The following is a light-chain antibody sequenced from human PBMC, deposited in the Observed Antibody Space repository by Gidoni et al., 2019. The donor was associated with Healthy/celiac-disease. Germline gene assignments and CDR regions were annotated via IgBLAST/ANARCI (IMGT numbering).Light chain of an antibody. CDR3: QSYDSSLIGSKV. CDR2: GNS. J-gene: IGLJ2*01. V-gene: IGLV1-40*01. Sequence: QPVLTQPPSVPGAPGRQVTISCTRSSSNIGAGYDVHWYQQLPGTAPKLLIYGNSNRPSGVPDRFSGSKSGTSASLASPGLQAEDEADYYCQSYDSSLIGSKVFGGGTKLTVL. CDR1: SSNIGAGYD.